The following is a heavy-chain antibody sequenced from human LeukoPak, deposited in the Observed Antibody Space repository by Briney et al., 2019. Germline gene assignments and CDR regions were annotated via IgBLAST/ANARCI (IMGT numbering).Heavy chain of an antibody. Sequence: GRSLRLSCAASGFTFSNYGMHWVRHAPGEGLEWVAVIWDDGSNEYYADSVKGRFTIFRDNRRNTLYLQMNSLRAEDTAVYSCARDHSGTQDYWGQGTLVTVSS. J-gene: IGHJ4*02. D-gene: IGHD1-1*01. CDR1: GFTFSNYG. CDR3: ARDHSGTQDY. CDR2: IWDDGSNE. V-gene: IGHV3-33*01.